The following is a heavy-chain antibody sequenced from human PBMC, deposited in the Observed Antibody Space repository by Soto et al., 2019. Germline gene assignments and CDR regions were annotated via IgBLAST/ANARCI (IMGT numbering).Heavy chain of an antibody. CDR1: GFTFSSYG. CDR3: AKNRPPPSTGPIDY. Sequence: GGSLRLSCAASGFTFSSYGMHWVRQAPGKGLEWVAVISYDGSKKYYADSVKGRFTISRDNSKNTLYLQMNSLRAEDTAVYYCAKNRPPPSTGPIDYWGQGTRVTVSA. V-gene: IGHV3-30*18. CDR2: ISYDGSKK. J-gene: IGHJ4*02. D-gene: IGHD4-17*01.